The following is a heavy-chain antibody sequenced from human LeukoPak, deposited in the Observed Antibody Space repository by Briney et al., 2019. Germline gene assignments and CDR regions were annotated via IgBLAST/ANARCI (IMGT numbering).Heavy chain of an antibody. V-gene: IGHV4-39*01. D-gene: IGHD5-12*01. Sequence: SETLSLTCTVSGGTISTSIYYWAWIRQPPGKGLEWIGSVYYSGSTYYNPSLKSRVTISVDTSKNQFSLKLSSVTAADTAVYYCALTRSLVATIDYWGQGTLVTVSS. CDR2: VYYSGST. CDR1: GGTISTSIYY. CDR3: ALTRSLVATIDY. J-gene: IGHJ4*02.